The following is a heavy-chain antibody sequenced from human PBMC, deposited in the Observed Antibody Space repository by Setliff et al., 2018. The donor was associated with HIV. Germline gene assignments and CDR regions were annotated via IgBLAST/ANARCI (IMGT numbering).Heavy chain of an antibody. D-gene: IGHD7-27*01. CDR2: IYPGDSDT. Sequence: PGESLTISCQASGYSFTNYWIGWVRQMPGKGLEWMGVIYPGDSDTRYSPSFQGQVTISADRSITTAYPKWSSLKVSDTAMYYCIRRRRAPGTGDLESYWGQGTLVTVSS. V-gene: IGHV5-51*01. CDR3: IRRRRAPGTGDLESY. CDR1: GYSFTNYW. J-gene: IGHJ4*02.